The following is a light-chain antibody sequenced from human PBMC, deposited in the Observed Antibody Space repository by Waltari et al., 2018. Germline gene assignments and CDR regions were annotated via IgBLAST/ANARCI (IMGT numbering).Light chain of an antibody. CDR1: QSIGRY. CDR2: AAF. J-gene: IGKJ1*01. V-gene: IGKV3-20*01. Sequence: VVLTQSPGTLSLSPGERATLSCRASQSIGRYLVWYQQRPGQAPRLLIYAAFTRATGIPDRFSGSGSGSDFTLTISRLEPEDFAVYYCQNHERLPATFGQGTKVEIK. CDR3: QNHERLPAT.